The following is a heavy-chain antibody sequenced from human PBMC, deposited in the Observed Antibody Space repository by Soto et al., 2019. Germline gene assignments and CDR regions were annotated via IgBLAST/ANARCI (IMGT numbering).Heavy chain of an antibody. V-gene: IGHV3-72*01. CDR3: VLWVRGIINY. J-gene: IGHJ4*02. CDR1: GITFSDHD. D-gene: IGHD3-10*01. CDR2: SRTRAVNYAT. Sequence: EVQLVESGGGLVQPGGSLRLSCAISGITFSDHDIDWVRQAAGKGLEWLGRSRTRAVNYATDYAASVKGRFTFSRDDSKSSLSLQMRSLKTGDTAMYYCVLWVRGIINYWGQGTLVTVSS.